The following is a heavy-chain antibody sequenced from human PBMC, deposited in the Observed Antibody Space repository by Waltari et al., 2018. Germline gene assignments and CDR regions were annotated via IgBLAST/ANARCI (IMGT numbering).Heavy chain of an antibody. Sequence: EVQLLESGGGLVQPGGSLRLSCAASGFDFSSYDMSWVRQAPGKGLEWVSTISGSARTTHYADSVKGRFTISRDTSKNTLYLQMNSLRAEDTAVYYCAKDFGEWWLLLGEGLDYWGQGTLVTVSS. J-gene: IGHJ4*02. CDR2: ISGSARTT. CDR3: AKDFGEWWLLLGEGLDY. D-gene: IGHD3-16*01. V-gene: IGHV3-23*01. CDR1: GFDFSSYD.